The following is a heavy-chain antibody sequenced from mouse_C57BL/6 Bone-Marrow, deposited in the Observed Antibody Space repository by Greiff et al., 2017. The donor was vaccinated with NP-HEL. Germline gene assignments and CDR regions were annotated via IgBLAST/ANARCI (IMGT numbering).Heavy chain of an antibody. Sequence: QVQLKQSGAELVRPGTSVKLSCKASGYTFTSYWMHWVKQRPGQGLEWIGVIDPSDSYTNYNQKFKGKATLTVDTSSSTAYMQLSSLTSEDSAVYYCARSRYAMDYWGQGTSVTVSS. CDR1: GYTFTSYW. CDR2: IDPSDSYT. J-gene: IGHJ4*01. V-gene: IGHV1-59*01. CDR3: ARSRYAMDY.